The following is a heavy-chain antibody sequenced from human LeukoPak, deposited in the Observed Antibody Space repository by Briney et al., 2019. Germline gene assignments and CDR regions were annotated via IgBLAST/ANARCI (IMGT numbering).Heavy chain of an antibody. CDR2: FDPEDGET. CDR3: ATAIFGVVIGFDY. CDR1: GYTLTELS. J-gene: IGHJ4*02. V-gene: IGHV1-24*01. Sequence: ASVKVSCKASGYTLTELSMHWVRQAPGKGLEWMGSFDPEDGETIYAQKFQGRVTMTEDTSTDTAYMELSSLRSEDTAVYYCATAIFGVVIGFDYWGQGTLVTVSS. D-gene: IGHD3-3*01.